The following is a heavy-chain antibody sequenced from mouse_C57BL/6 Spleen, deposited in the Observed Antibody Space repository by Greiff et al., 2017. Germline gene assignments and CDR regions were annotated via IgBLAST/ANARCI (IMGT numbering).Heavy chain of an antibody. CDR1: GFTFTDYY. CDR2: IRNKANGYTT. Sequence: VQLKESGGGLVQPGGSLSLSCAASGFTFTDYYMSWVRQPPGKALEWLGFIRNKANGYTTEYSASVKGRFTISRDNSQSILYLQMNALRAEDSATYDCARSLRSYWYFDVWGTGTTVTVSS. J-gene: IGHJ1*03. CDR3: ARSLRSYWYFDV. V-gene: IGHV7-3*01.